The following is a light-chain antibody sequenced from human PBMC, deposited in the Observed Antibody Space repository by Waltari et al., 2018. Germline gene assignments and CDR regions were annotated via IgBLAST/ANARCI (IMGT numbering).Light chain of an antibody. V-gene: IGKV3-15*01. Sequence: IVLQQSRDTLSVSQGERATVSCRASQSISSQLAWYQQNPGQAPRLLIDVAATRATGIPARFSGRWSGTEFTLTISSLQSEDFAVYFCQQYHESPPITFGPGTKVDIK. CDR2: VAA. CDR3: QQYHESPPIT. J-gene: IGKJ3*01. CDR1: QSISSQ.